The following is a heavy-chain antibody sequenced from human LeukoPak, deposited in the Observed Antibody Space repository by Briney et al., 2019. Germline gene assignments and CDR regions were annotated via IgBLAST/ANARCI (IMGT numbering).Heavy chain of an antibody. D-gene: IGHD6-19*01. CDR3: ARDLVYSSGWYAGELDH. CDR2: ISYDGGNK. Sequence: GGSLRLSCSASGFAFSAGAMHWVRQAPGRGLEWLAVISYDGGNKDYAESVRGRFTISRDNPKGTLFLQMNSLRPEDTAVYYCARDLVYSSGWYAGELDHWGLGTLVIVSS. J-gene: IGHJ4*02. CDR1: GFAFSAGA. V-gene: IGHV3-30*04.